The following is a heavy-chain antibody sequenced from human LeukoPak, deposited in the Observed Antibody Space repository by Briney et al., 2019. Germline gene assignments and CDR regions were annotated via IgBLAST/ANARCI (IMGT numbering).Heavy chain of an antibody. V-gene: IGHV4-31*03. J-gene: IGHJ2*01. CDR2: IYYSGST. CDR1: GASISSGGYY. CDR3: ARNPNWGNWYFDL. D-gene: IGHD7-27*01. Sequence: SETLSLTCTVSGASISSGGYYWSWIRQHPGKGLEWIGYIYYSGSTYYNPSLKSRVTISVDTSKNQFSLKLSSVTAADTAVYYCARNPNWGNWYFDLWGRGTLVTVSS.